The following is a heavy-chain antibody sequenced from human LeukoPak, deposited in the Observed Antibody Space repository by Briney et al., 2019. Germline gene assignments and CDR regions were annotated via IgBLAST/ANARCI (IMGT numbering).Heavy chain of an antibody. CDR1: GFTFSNAW. CDR3: ARAGPLYRGSYLEWVYPFDS. CDR2: ISGGGGTT. Sequence: GGSLRLSCAASGFTFSNAWMSWVRQAPGKGLEWVSTISGGGGTTYYPDSVNGRFIMSRDNSKNTLLLQMKSLRAEDTAIYYCARAGPLYRGSYLEWVYPFDSWGQGTLVTVSS. V-gene: IGHV3-23*01. J-gene: IGHJ4*02. D-gene: IGHD1-26*01.